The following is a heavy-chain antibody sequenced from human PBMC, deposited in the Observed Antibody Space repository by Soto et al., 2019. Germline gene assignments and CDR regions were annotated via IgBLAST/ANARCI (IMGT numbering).Heavy chain of an antibody. J-gene: IGHJ5*02. D-gene: IGHD2-15*01. CDR3: VRGGGGGLFDP. Sequence: GGCLRLSCASSGFTFSDYYMSWIRQAPGKGLEWLSYISPGSRYPAYADSVKGRFTISRDNARRSLSLQMNSLTVDDTAIYYCVRGGGGGLFDPWGQGSMVTVSS. CDR1: GFTFSDYY. CDR2: ISPGSRYP. V-gene: IGHV3-11*06.